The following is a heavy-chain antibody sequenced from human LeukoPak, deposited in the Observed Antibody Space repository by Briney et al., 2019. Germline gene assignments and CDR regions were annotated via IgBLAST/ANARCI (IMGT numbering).Heavy chain of an antibody. Sequence: HPGGSLRLSCAASGLTFSSYEMSWVRQAPGKGLEWVSVIYSGGSTYYADSVKGRFTISRDNSKNTLYLQMNSLRAEDTAVYYCASIGYLTDSPIPLHYWGQGTLVTVSS. CDR2: IYSGGST. D-gene: IGHD3-9*01. CDR3: ASIGYLTDSPIPLHY. CDR1: GLTFSSYE. J-gene: IGHJ4*02. V-gene: IGHV3-53*01.